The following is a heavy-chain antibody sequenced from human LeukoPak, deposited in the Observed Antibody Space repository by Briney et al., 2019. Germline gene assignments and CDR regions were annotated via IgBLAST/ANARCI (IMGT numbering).Heavy chain of an antibody. CDR3: ARAPRWSGSISFFDY. J-gene: IGHJ4*02. CDR1: GGSISSYF. D-gene: IGHD3-10*02. V-gene: IGHV4-59*01. CDR2: IYYTGST. Sequence: SETLSLTCTLSGGSISSYFWSWIRQPPGKKLEWVGYIYYTGSTNYNPSLKSRVTISVDTSKNQFSLKLNSMTAADTAVYYCARAPRWSGSISFFDYWGQGTLVTVSS.